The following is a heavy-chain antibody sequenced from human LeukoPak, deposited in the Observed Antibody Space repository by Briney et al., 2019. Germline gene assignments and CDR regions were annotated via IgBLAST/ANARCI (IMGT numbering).Heavy chain of an antibody. CDR2: IKQDGSQK. CDR1: GFMFSSNW. Sequence: GGSLRLSCAASGFMFSSNWMSWVRQAPGKGLEWVANIKQDGSQKDYVDSVKGRFTISRDNAKNSLYLQMNSLRAEDTALYYCAGWAYGGNPVGYYLDYWGQGTWSPSPQ. CDR3: AGWAYGGNPVGYYLDY. V-gene: IGHV3-7*04. D-gene: IGHD4-23*01. J-gene: IGHJ4*02.